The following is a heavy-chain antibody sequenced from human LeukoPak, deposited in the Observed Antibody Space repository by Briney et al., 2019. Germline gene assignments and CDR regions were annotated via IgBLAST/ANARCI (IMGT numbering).Heavy chain of an antibody. CDR1: GFTFDDYA. J-gene: IGHJ4*02. D-gene: IGHD6-19*01. CDR2: ISWNSGSI. CDR3: AKATGYSSGWYGD. V-gene: IGHV3-9*01. Sequence: PGGSLRLSCAASGFTFDDYAMHWVRQAPGKGLEWVGGISWNSGSIGYADSVKGRFTISRDNAKNSLYLQMNSLRAEDTALYYCAKATGYSSGWYGDWGQGTLVTVSS.